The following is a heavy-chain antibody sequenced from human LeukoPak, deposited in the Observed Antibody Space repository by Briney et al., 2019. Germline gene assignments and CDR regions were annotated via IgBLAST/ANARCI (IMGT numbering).Heavy chain of an antibody. Sequence: ASVKVSCKASGYTFTGYYMHWVRQAPGQGLEWMGWINPNSGGTNYAQKFQGRVTMTRDTSISTAYMELSRLRSDDTAVYYCARESAGKTNWFDPWGQGTLVTVSS. CDR2: INPNSGGT. V-gene: IGHV1-2*02. CDR1: GYTFTGYY. CDR3: ARESAGKTNWFDP. D-gene: IGHD1-14*01. J-gene: IGHJ5*02.